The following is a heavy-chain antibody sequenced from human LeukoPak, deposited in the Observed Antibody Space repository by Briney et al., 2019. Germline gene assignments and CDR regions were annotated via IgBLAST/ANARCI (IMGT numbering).Heavy chain of an antibody. CDR3: AREGGYSPRLKHFDF. V-gene: IGHV4-34*01. J-gene: IGHJ4*02. Sequence: SETLSLTCAVYGGSFSGYYWSWIRQPPGKGLEWIGEINHSGSTNYNPSLKSRVTISVDTSKNQFSLKLSSVTAADTAVYYCAREGGYSPRLKHFDFWGQGTLVTVSS. CDR1: GGSFSGYY. CDR2: INHSGST. D-gene: IGHD6-13*01.